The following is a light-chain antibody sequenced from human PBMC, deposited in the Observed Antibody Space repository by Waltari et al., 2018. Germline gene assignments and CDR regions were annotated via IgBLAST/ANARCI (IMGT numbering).Light chain of an antibody. CDR2: GAS. V-gene: IGKV3-20*01. CDR3: QQYGSSPPVT. CDR1: QSVSSSY. J-gene: IGKJ5*01. Sequence: EIVLTQSPGTLSLSPGERATLSCRASQSVSSSYLAWYQQKPGPAPRRLTYGASSRATGIPDRFSGSGSGTDFTLTISRLEPEDFAVYYCQQYGSSPPVTFGQGTRLEIK.